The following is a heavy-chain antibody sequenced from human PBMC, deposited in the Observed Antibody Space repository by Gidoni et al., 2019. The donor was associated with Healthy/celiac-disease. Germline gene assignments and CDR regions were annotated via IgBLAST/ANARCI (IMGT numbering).Heavy chain of an antibody. CDR3: ARDRYPSRGPVDY. CDR1: GFTFSSYS. Sequence: EVQLVESGGGLVKPGGSLRLSCAASGFTFSSYSMNWVRQAPGKGLEWVSSISSSSSYIYYADSVKGRFTISRDNAKNSLYLQMNSLRAEDTAVYYCARDRYPSRGPVDYWGQGTLVTVSS. J-gene: IGHJ4*02. D-gene: IGHD1-20*01. V-gene: IGHV3-21*01. CDR2: ISSSSSYI.